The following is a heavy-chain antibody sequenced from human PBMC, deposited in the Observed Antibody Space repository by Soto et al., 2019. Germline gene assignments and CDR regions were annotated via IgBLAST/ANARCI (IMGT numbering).Heavy chain of an antibody. V-gene: IGHV4-30-4*01. Sequence: SETLSLTCTVSGGSISSGDYYWSWIRQPPGKGLEWIGYIYYSGSTYYNPSLKSRVTISVDTSKNQFSLKLSSVTAADTAVYYCARDPLRGNYEDYWGQGTLVTVSS. CDR3: ARDPLRGNYEDY. D-gene: IGHD1-7*01. J-gene: IGHJ4*02. CDR2: IYYSGST. CDR1: GGSISSGDYY.